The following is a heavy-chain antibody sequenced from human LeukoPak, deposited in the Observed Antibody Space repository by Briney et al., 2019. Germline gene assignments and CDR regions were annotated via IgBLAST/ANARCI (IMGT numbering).Heavy chain of an antibody. CDR3: ARGGRYSGSYFYYFDY. CDR1: GGTFSSYA. V-gene: IGHV1-69*13. CDR2: ITPMFGTA. Sequence: ASVKVSCKASGGTFSSYAISWVRQAPGQGLEWMGGITPMFGTAKYAQKFQGRVTITADESTSTAYMELSSLRSEDTAVYYCARGGRYSGSYFYYFDYWGQGTLVTVSS. J-gene: IGHJ4*02. D-gene: IGHD1-26*01.